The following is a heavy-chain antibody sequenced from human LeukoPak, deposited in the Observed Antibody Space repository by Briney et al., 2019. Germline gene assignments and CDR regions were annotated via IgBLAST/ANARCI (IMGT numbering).Heavy chain of an antibody. CDR3: ATAGSSWYRNWFDP. Sequence: ASVKVSCKASGGTFSSYAISWVRQAPGQGLEWMGGIIPIFGTANYAQKFQGRVTMTEDTSTDTAYMELSSLRSEDTAVYYCATAGSSWYRNWFDPWGQGTLVTVSS. CDR1: GGTFSSYA. CDR2: IIPIFGTA. D-gene: IGHD6-13*01. J-gene: IGHJ5*02. V-gene: IGHV1-69*06.